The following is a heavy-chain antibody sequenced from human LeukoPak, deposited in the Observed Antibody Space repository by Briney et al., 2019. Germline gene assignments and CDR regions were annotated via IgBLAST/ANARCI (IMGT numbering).Heavy chain of an antibody. Sequence: SETLSLTCTVSGGSVSSGSYYWSWIRQPPGKGLEWIGYIYYSGSTNYNPSLKSRVTISVDTSKNQFSLKLSSVTAADTAVYYCARDDRAVPNWFDPWGQRTLVTVSS. D-gene: IGHD6-19*01. J-gene: IGHJ5*02. V-gene: IGHV4-61*01. CDR2: IYYSGST. CDR1: GGSVSSGSYY. CDR3: ARDDRAVPNWFDP.